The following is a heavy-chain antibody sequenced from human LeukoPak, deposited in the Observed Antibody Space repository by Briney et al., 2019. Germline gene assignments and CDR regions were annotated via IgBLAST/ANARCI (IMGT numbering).Heavy chain of an antibody. CDR1: GYTFTSYY. V-gene: IGHV1-46*01. CDR2: INPSGGST. Sequence: ASVKVSCKASGYTFTSYYMHWVRQAPGQGLEWMGIINPSGGSTSYAQKFQGRVTMTRDMSTSTVYMELSSLRSEDTAVYYCARERRSSGWYFEYYFDYWGQGTLVTVSS. D-gene: IGHD6-19*01. J-gene: IGHJ4*02. CDR3: ARERRSSGWYFEYYFDY.